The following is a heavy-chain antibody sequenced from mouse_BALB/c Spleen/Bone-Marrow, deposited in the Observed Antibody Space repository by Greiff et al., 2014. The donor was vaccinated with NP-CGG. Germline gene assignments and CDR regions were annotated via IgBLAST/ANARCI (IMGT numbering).Heavy chain of an antibody. J-gene: IGHJ1*01. D-gene: IGHD1-1*01. CDR2: IYPANGNT. CDR3: ARGGSSYGWYFDV. CDR1: GFNIKDTY. Sequence: VPLQQSGAELVKPGASVKLSCTASGFNIKDTYMHWVKQRPEQGLEWIGKIYPANGNTKYDPKFQGKATITADTSSNTAYLQLSSLTSEDTAVYYCARGGSSYGWYFDVWGAGTTVTVSS. V-gene: IGHV14-3*02.